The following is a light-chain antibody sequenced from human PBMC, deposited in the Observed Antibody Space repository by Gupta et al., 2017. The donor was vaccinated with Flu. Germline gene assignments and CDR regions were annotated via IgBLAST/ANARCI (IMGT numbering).Light chain of an antibody. J-gene: IGKJ1*01. V-gene: IGKV4-1*01. Sequence: SLGERATINCKSSQSVLYSSNNKNYLAWYQQKPGQPPKLLIYWASTRESGVPDRFSGSGSGTDFTLTISSLQAEDVAVYYCQQYETTPQTFGEGTKVEIK. CDR2: WAS. CDR1: QSVLYSSNNKNY. CDR3: QQYETTPQT.